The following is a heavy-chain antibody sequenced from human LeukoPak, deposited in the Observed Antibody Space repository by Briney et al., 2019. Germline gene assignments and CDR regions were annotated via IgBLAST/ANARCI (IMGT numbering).Heavy chain of an antibody. CDR3: ARSLGYGSGSYPD. CDR2: MNPNSGNT. Sequence: ASVKVSCKVSGYTLTELSMHWVRQATGQGLEWMGWMNPNSGNTGYAQKFQGRVTMTRNTSISTAYMELSSLRSEDTAVYYCARSLGYGSGSYPDWGQGTLVTVSS. D-gene: IGHD3-10*01. J-gene: IGHJ4*02. CDR1: GYTLTELS. V-gene: IGHV1-8*01.